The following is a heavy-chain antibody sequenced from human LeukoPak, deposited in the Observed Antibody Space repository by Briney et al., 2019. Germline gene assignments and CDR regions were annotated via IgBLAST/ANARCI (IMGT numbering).Heavy chain of an antibody. CDR3: VKDYSTIAAAANPLFDY. Sequence: GGSLRLSCAASGFTFSSYAVTWVRQAPGKGLEWVSGITGSGDTTFYADSVKGRFTISRDNSKNTLYPQMHSLRAEDMAVYYCVKDYSTIAAAANPLFDYWGQGALVTVSS. CDR1: GFTFSSYA. D-gene: IGHD6-13*01. J-gene: IGHJ4*02. V-gene: IGHV3-23*01. CDR2: ITGSGDTT.